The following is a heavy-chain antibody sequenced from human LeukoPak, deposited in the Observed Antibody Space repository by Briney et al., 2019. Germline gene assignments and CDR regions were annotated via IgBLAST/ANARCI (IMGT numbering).Heavy chain of an antibody. CDR1: GGNFSSNA. CDR3: ARGGYYGSGSYYALDY. V-gene: IGHV1-69*01. J-gene: IGHJ4*02. D-gene: IGHD3-10*01. CDR2: IIPTFGTA. Sequence: SVKMTCKAPGGNFSSNAISWVRQHTGQGLEWMGAIIPTFGTANYSQKFQGRVTITADESTSTAYMELSSLRSEDTAVYYCARGGYYGSGSYYALDYWGQGTLVTVSS.